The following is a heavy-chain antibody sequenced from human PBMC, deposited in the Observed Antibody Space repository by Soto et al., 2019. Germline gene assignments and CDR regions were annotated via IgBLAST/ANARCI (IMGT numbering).Heavy chain of an antibody. J-gene: IGHJ4*02. Sequence: GGSLRLSCAASGFTFSNAWMSWVRQAPGKGLEWVGRIKSKTDGGTTDYAAPVKGRFTISRDDSKNTLYLQMNSLKTEDTAVYYCTTRGRDYYDSSGYYYDDYFDYWGQGTLVIVSS. CDR2: IKSKTDGGTT. CDR1: GFTFSNAW. D-gene: IGHD3-22*01. V-gene: IGHV3-15*01. CDR3: TTRGRDYYDSSGYYYDDYFDY.